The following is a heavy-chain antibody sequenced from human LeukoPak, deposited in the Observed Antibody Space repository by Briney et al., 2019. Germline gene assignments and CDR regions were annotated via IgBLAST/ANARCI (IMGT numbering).Heavy chain of an antibody. CDR3: AKDSHYDSSGYSNFDY. V-gene: IGHV3-30*18. CDR2: ISYDGSNK. Sequence: GGSLRLSCATSGFTFTDYYMSWIRQAPGKGLEWVAVISYDGSNKYYADSVKGRFTISRDNSKNTLYLQMNSLRAEDTAVYYCAKDSHYDSSGYSNFDYWGQGTLVTVSS. D-gene: IGHD3-22*01. CDR1: GFTFTDYY. J-gene: IGHJ4*02.